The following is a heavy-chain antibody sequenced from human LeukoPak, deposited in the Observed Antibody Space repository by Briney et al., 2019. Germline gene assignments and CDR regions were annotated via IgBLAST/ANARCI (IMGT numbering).Heavy chain of an antibody. V-gene: IGHV1-2*02. CDR3: ARAKYSSGWYDY. CDR2: INPNSGGT. CDR1: GGTFSSYA. D-gene: IGHD6-19*01. J-gene: IGHJ4*02. Sequence: ASVKVSCKASGGTFSSYAISWVRQAPGQGLEWMGWINPNSGGTNYAQKFQGRVTMTRDTSISTAYMELSRLRSDDTAVYYCARAKYSSGWYDYWGQGTLVTVSS.